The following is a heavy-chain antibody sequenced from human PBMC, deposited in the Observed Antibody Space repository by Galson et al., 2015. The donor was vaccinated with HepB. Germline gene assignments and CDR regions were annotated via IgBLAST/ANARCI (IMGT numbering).Heavy chain of an antibody. D-gene: IGHD3-3*01. CDR1: GYTFTNYG. Sequence: QSGAEVKQPGASVKVSCKASGYTFTNYGVSWVRQAPKVGLEWMGWINTYTGATTYGQKFQDRVSMTTDTSTSTGHMELRGLTFDDTAVYYCVRLRWSGYYRYPDFDHWGQGTLVTVSS. V-gene: IGHV1-18*01. CDR2: INTYTGAT. J-gene: IGHJ4*02. CDR3: VRLRWSGYYRYPDFDH.